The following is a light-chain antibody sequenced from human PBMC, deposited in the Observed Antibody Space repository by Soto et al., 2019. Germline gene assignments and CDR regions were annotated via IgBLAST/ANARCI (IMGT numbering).Light chain of an antibody. Sequence: EIVLTQSPGTLSLSPGERATLSCRASQSVSSSYLAWYQQKPGQAPRLLIYGASSRATGIPDRFSGSGSGTEFTLTISSLQSEDFAVYYCQQDKNWPPITFGQGTRLEIK. CDR3: QQDKNWPPIT. CDR1: QSVSSSY. V-gene: IGKV3-20*01. CDR2: GAS. J-gene: IGKJ5*01.